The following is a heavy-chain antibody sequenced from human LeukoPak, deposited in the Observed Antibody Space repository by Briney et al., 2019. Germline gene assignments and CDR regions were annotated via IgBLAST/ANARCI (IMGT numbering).Heavy chain of an antibody. D-gene: IGHD6-13*01. J-gene: IGHJ6*02. V-gene: IGHV3-74*01. Sequence: PGGSLRLSCAASGFTVSSNYMIWVRQAPGKGLVWVSRINSDGSSTSYADSVKGRFTISRDNAKNTLYLQMNSLRAEDTAVYYCARGRYSSSWYSRYYYYGMDVWGQGTTVTVSS. CDR1: GFTVSSNY. CDR3: ARGRYSSSWYSRYYYYGMDV. CDR2: INSDGSST.